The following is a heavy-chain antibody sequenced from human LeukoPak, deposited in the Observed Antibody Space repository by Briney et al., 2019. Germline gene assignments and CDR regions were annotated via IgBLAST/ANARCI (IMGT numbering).Heavy chain of an antibody. CDR3: ARELYDFWSGYYNLYFDY. V-gene: IGHV1-18*01. CDR2: ISAYNGNT. CDR1: GYTFTSYG. D-gene: IGHD3-3*01. Sequence: ASVKVSCKASGYTFTSYGISWVRQAPGQGLEWMGWISAYNGNTNYAQKLQGRVTMTTDTSTGTAYMELRSLRSDDTAVYYCARELYDFWSGYYNLYFDYWGQGTLVTVSS. J-gene: IGHJ4*02.